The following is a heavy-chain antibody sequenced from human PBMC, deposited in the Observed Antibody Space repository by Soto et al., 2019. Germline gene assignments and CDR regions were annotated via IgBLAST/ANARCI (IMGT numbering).Heavy chain of an antibody. CDR1: GGTFSSYA. J-gene: IGHJ4*02. CDR3: ARDAGRASVAYPRMGFDY. V-gene: IGHV1-69*13. CDR2: IIPIFGTA. D-gene: IGHD1-26*01. Sequence: SVKVSCKASGGTFSSYAISWVRQAPGQGLEWMGGIIPIFGTANYAQKFQGRVTITADESTSTACMELSSLRSEDTAVYYCARDAGRASVAYPRMGFDYWGQGTLVTVSS.